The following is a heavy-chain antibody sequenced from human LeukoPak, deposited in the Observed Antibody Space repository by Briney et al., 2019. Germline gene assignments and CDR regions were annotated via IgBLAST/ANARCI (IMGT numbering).Heavy chain of an antibody. V-gene: IGHV3-48*03. J-gene: IGHJ4*02. CDR1: GFTFSSYD. CDR2: INPSGVST. Sequence: GGSLRLSCAASGFTFSSYDMNWVRQAPGKGLEWLSYINPSGVSTYYANSVKGRFTISRDNAKNSLYLQINNLRAEDTAVYYCARLLVLDYWGQGTLVTVSS. CDR3: ARLLVLDY. D-gene: IGHD6-13*01.